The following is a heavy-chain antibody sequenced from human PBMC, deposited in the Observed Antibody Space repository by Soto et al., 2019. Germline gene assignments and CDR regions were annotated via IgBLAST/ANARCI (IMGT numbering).Heavy chain of an antibody. CDR1: RFTVSAYT. V-gene: IGHV3-30-3*01. J-gene: IGHJ4*02. Sequence: QVQLVESGGGVVQPGRSLRLSCAASRFTVSAYTMHWVRQAPGKGLEWVAVISSDGNHKYYTDSVKGRFTISRDTSTNTLYLQMNSLRAEDTAVYYCARWEQPLFDYWGQGTLVTVSS. D-gene: IGHD1-26*01. CDR2: ISSDGNHK. CDR3: ARWEQPLFDY.